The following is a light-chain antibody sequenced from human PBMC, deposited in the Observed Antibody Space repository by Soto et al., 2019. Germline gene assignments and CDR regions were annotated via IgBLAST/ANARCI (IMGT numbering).Light chain of an antibody. CDR2: EGS. CDR1: SSDVGGYNY. J-gene: IGLJ1*01. CDR3: CSYAGSSTFVV. Sequence: QSALTQPASVSGSPGQSITISCTGTSSDVGGYNYVSWYQQHPGKAPKLMIYEGSKRPSGVSNRFSGSKSGNTASLTISGLQAEDEADYYCCSYAGSSTFVVFGTGTKVTVL. V-gene: IGLV2-23*03.